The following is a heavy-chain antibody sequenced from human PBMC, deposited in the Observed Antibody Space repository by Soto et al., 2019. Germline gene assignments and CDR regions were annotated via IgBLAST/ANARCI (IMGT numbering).Heavy chain of an antibody. Sequence: QVQLEQSGAEVKKPGASVKVSCKASGYTFTRYGITWVRPAPGQGLAWMGRISTYNGNTNYAQKLPGRVTMNADTSTPTAYMELRSLTPDDTAVYYCVRAPGYSTDRGAVDSWGKGTVVTVSS. J-gene: IGHJ3*02. V-gene: IGHV1-18*01. D-gene: IGHD6-13*01. CDR1: GYTFTRYG. CDR2: ISTYNGNT. CDR3: VRAPGYSTDRGAVDS.